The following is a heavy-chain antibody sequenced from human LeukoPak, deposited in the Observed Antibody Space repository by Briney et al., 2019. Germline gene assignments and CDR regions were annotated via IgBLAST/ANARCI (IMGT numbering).Heavy chain of an antibody. CDR1: GFTFSSYW. CDR3: AREIVATYSSYQPTGTNWFDP. CDR2: INSDGSST. D-gene: IGHD5-12*01. V-gene: IGHV3-74*01. Sequence: PGGSLRLSCAASGFTFSSYWMHWVRQAPGKGLVWVSRINSDGSSTSYADSVKGRFTISRDNAKNTLYLQMNSLRAEDTAVYYCAREIVATYSSYQPTGTNWFDPWGQGTLVTVSS. J-gene: IGHJ5*02.